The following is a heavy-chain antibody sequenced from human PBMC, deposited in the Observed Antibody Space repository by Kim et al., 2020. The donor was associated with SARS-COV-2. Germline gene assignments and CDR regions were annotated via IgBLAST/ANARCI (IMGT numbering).Heavy chain of an antibody. CDR2: INPNSGGT. CDR3: ARAVYSSSWYSRWFDP. V-gene: IGHV1-2*06. Sequence: ASVKVSCKASGYTFTGYYMHWVRQAPGQGLEWMVRINPNSGGTNYAQKFQGRVTMTRDTSISTAYMELSRLRSDDTAVYYCARAVYSSSWYSRWFDPWGQGTLVTVSS. J-gene: IGHJ5*02. CDR1: GYTFTGYY. D-gene: IGHD6-13*01.